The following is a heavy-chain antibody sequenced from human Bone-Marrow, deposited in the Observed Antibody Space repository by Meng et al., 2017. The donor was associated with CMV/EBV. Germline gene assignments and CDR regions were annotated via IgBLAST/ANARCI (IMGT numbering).Heavy chain of an antibody. CDR2: INWNGGST. CDR1: GFTFSFYT. CDR3: AKDTRAYYYDSSGPAGAFDI. V-gene: IGHV3-20*04. J-gene: IGHJ3*02. Sequence: GGSLRLCCAASGFTFSFYTMHYVRQAPGKGLEWVSGINWNGGSTGYADSVKGRFTISRDNAKNSLYLQMNSLRAEDMALYYCAKDTRAYYYDSSGPAGAFDIWGQGTMVTVSS. D-gene: IGHD3-22*01.